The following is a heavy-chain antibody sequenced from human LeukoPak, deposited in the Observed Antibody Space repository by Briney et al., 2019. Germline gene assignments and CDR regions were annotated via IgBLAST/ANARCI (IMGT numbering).Heavy chain of an antibody. V-gene: IGHV3-30*18. CDR3: AKDISSGSADYIFDY. CDR1: GFSFSSYG. CDR2: ISYDGRDK. Sequence: PGRSLRLSCAASGFSFSSYGMHWVRQALGKGLEWVAVISYDGRDKKYADSVKGRFTISRDKSKNTLYLQMNSLRAEDTAVDYCAKDISSGSADYIFDYWGQGTLVTVSS. D-gene: IGHD3-10*01. J-gene: IGHJ4*02.